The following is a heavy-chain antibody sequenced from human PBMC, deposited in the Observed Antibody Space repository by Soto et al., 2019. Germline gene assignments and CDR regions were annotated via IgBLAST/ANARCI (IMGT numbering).Heavy chain of an antibody. J-gene: IGHJ4*02. D-gene: IGHD6-19*01. CDR1: GGTFSSYA. Sequence: ASVKVSCKASGGTFSSYAISWVRQAPGQGPEWMGEIGPESGATKYAQRFQGRVTMTMDMAITTVYMELTNLRSDDSAVFYCARDRSGWYDFWGQGTLVTVSS. CDR3: ARDRSGWYDF. CDR2: IGPESGAT. V-gene: IGHV1-2*02.